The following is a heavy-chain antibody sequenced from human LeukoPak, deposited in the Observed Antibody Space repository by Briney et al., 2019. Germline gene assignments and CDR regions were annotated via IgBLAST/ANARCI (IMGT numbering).Heavy chain of an antibody. Sequence: GGPLRLSCAASGFTFSDYYMSWIRQAPGKGLEWVSYISSSGSTIYYADSVKGRFTISRDNAKSSLYLQMNSLRAEDTAMYYCARAVRYDSSGYQYYFDYWGQGTLVTVSS. CDR3: ARAVRYDSSGYQYYFDY. D-gene: IGHD3-22*01. J-gene: IGHJ4*02. V-gene: IGHV3-11*01. CDR2: ISSSGSTI. CDR1: GFTFSDYY.